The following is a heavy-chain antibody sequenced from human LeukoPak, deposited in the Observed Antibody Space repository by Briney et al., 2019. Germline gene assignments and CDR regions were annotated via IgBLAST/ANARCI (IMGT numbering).Heavy chain of an antibody. V-gene: IGHV3-30*18. CDR3: AKSPVLRFLEWLSPVDYYYGMDV. CDR1: GFTFSSYA. CDR2: ISYDGSNK. Sequence: GGSLRLSCAASGFTFSSYAMHWVRQAPGKGLEWVAVISYDGSNKYYADSVKGRFTISRDNSKNTLYLQMNSLRAEDTAVYYCAKSPVLRFLEWLSPVDYYYGMDVWGQGTTVTVSS. D-gene: IGHD3-3*01. J-gene: IGHJ6*02.